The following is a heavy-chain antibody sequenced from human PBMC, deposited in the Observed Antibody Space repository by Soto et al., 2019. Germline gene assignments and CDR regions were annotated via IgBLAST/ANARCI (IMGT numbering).Heavy chain of an antibody. CDR2: LSRGDER. D-gene: IGHD3-10*01. CDR1: GAPITTTKW. J-gene: IGHJ6*02. CDR3: ATQTGSSARGV. V-gene: IGHV4-4*02. Sequence: QVQLQESGPGLVKPSETLSLTCTVSGAPITTTKWWAWVRLPQGKGLEWIGELSRGDERSSNPSLEGRFTMSLDKSTIPFSLKLTSVTPAGAALYAWATQTGSSARGVWGRGPSVTVSS.